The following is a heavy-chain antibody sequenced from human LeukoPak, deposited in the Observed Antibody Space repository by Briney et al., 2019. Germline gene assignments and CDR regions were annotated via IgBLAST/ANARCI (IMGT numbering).Heavy chain of an antibody. J-gene: IGHJ4*02. CDR3: AKLTPY. D-gene: IGHD3-9*01. CDR2: IIVSGDNT. Sequence: GGSLRLSCAASGFTFSSSAMSWVRQAPGKGLEWVSSIIVSGDNTYYTDSVQGRFTISRDNFKNTLYLQMNSLRPEDTAIYSCAKLTPYWGQGTLVTVSS. V-gene: IGHV3-23*01. CDR1: GFTFSSSA.